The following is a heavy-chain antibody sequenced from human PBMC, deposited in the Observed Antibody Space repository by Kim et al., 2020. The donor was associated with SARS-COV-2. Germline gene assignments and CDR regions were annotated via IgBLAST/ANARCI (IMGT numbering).Heavy chain of an antibody. D-gene: IGHD6-13*01. CDR3: AKDGRIAAAGPIYYYYYYGMDV. V-gene: IGHV3-33*06. Sequence: GGSLRRSCAASGFTFSSYGMHWVRQAPGKGLEWVAVIWYDGSNKYYADSVKGRFTISRDNSKNTLYLQMNSLRAEDTAVYYCAKDGRIAAAGPIYYYYYYGMDVWGPGTTVTVSS. J-gene: IGHJ6*02. CDR2: IWYDGSNK. CDR1: GFTFSSYG.